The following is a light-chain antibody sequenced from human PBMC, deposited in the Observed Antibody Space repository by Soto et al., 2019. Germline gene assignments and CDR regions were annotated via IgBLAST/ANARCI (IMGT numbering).Light chain of an antibody. J-gene: IGKJ2*01. CDR1: QSVSSSY. V-gene: IGKV3-20*01. CDR3: QQYVSSPPRYT. CDR2: GAS. Sequence: EIVLKQSPGTLSLSPGERATLSCRASQSVSSSYLAWYQQKPGQAPRLLIYGASSRATGIPNRFSGSGSGTYVTLTISRLEPEDFAVYYCQQYVSSPPRYTFGQGTKLEIK.